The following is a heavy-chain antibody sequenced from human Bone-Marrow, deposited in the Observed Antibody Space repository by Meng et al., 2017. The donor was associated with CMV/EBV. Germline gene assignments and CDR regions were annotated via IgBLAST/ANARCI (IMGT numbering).Heavy chain of an antibody. J-gene: IGHJ6*02. D-gene: IGHD6-6*01. V-gene: IGHV3-13*01. CDR2: IGTAGDT. CDR1: GFTFSSYD. CDR3: ARAKSSSGSLSVLGMDV. Sequence: GESLKISCAASGFTFSSYDMHWVRQATGKGLEWVSAIGTAGDTYYPGSVKGRFTISRENAKNSLYLQMNSLRAGDTAVYYCARAKSSSGSLSVLGMDVWGQGTTVTV.